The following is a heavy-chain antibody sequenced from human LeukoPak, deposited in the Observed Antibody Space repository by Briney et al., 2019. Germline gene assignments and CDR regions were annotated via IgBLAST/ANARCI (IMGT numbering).Heavy chain of an antibody. J-gene: IGHJ4*02. D-gene: IGHD2-15*01. V-gene: IGHV4-59*08. CDR3: ARGAVDVSCSGGSCYHLDY. Sequence: SETLSLTCTVSGGSISSYYWSWIRQPPGKGLEWIGYIYYSGSTNYNPSLKSRVTISVDTSKNQFSLKLSSVTAADTAVYYCARGAVDVSCSGGSCYHLDYWGQGTLVTVSS. CDR1: GGSISSYY. CDR2: IYYSGST.